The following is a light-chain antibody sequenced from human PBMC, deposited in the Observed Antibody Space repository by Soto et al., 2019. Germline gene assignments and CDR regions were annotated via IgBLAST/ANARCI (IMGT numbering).Light chain of an antibody. V-gene: IGKV3-20*01. CDR2: GAS. CDR3: QQSCSAPLYT. Sequence: EIVLTQSPGTLSLSPGDRATLSCRSSQSVSSSYLAWYQQQPGQAPRLLIYGASSRSTGIPDRFSGSGSWTDLPLTIIRLDAEAFVVYYCQQSCSAPLYTFGQGNKLEIK. J-gene: IGKJ2*01. CDR1: QSVSSSY.